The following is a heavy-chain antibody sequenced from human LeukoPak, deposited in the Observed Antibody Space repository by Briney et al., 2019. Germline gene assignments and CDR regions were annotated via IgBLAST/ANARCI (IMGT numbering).Heavy chain of an antibody. D-gene: IGHD3-16*01. CDR3: ARERIMITFGGAYYFDY. J-gene: IGHJ4*02. Sequence: GASVKVSCKASGYTFTSYGISWVRQAPGQGLEWMGWISAYNGNTNYAQKLQGRVTMTTDTSTSTAYMELRSLRSDDTAVYYCARERIMITFGGAYYFDYWGQGTLVTVCS. V-gene: IGHV1-18*01. CDR2: ISAYNGNT. CDR1: GYTFTSYG.